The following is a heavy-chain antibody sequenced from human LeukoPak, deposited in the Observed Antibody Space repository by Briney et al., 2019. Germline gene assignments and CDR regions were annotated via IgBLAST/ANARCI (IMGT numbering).Heavy chain of an antibody. V-gene: IGHV4-34*01. Sequence: SETLSLTCAVYGGSFSGYYWSWIRQPPGKGLEWIGSIYHSGSTYYNPSLKSRVTISVDTSKNQFSLKLSSVTAADTAVYYCARSLRDYYYYYYMDVWGKGTTVTVSS. CDR1: GGSFSGYY. J-gene: IGHJ6*03. D-gene: IGHD3-10*01. CDR2: IYHSGST. CDR3: ARSLRDYYYYYYMDV.